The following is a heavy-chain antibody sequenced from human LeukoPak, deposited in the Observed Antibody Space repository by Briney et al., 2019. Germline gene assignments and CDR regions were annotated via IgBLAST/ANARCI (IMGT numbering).Heavy chain of an antibody. Sequence: PGGSLRLSCAASGFTFSSYAMYWVRQAPGKGLEYVSAISSYGGSTYYANSVKGRFTISRDNSKNTLYLQMGSLRAEDMAVYYCARGSSVGKQLPNDYWGQGTLVTVSS. CDR2: ISSYGGST. J-gene: IGHJ4*02. D-gene: IGHD6-13*01. CDR3: ARGSSVGKQLPNDY. CDR1: GFTFSSYA. V-gene: IGHV3-64*01.